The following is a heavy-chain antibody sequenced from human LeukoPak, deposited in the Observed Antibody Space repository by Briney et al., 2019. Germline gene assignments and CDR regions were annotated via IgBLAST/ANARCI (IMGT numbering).Heavy chain of an antibody. Sequence: ASVKVSCKASGYTFTGYYMHWVRQAPGQGLEWMGWINPNTSATNYVQQFQGRVTMTRDTSISTAYMELSRVRSDDTAVYYCARGWITAAGVSWGQGTLVTVSS. CDR2: INPNTSAT. CDR1: GYTFTGYY. J-gene: IGHJ5*02. V-gene: IGHV1-2*02. CDR3: ARGWITAAGVS. D-gene: IGHD6-25*01.